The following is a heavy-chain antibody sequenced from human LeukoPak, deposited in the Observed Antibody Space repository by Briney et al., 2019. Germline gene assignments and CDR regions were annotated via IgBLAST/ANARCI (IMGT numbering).Heavy chain of an antibody. CDR3: ARGTTVTTFQAGTYYYYYIDA. Sequence: SETLSLTCAVYGGSFNGHHWTWIRQAPGKGLEWIGEIKHSGSTNYNPSLKSRVTISVDTYKNHFSLKLSSVTAADTALYYCARGTTVTTFQAGTYYYYYIDAWGKGATVAVSS. D-gene: IGHD4-17*01. J-gene: IGHJ6*03. V-gene: IGHV4-34*01. CDR1: GGSFNGHH. CDR2: IKHSGST.